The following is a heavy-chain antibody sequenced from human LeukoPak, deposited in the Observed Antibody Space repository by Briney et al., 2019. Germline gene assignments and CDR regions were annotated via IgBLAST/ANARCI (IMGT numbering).Heavy chain of an antibody. J-gene: IGHJ4*02. D-gene: IGHD3-22*01. CDR1: GGSVSSGSYY. V-gene: IGHV4-61*02. CDR2: IYTSGST. CDR3: ARGGYYDSSGYSDTFDY. Sequence: SETLSLTCTVSGGSVSSGSYYWSWIRQPAGKGLEWIGRIYTSGSTNYNPSLKSRVTISVDTSKNQFSLKLSSVTAADTAVYYCARGGYYDSSGYSDTFDYWGQGTLVTVSS.